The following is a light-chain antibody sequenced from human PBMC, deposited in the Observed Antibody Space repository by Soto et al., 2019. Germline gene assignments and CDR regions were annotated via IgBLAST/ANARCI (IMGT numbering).Light chain of an antibody. CDR2: KVS. Sequence: DIQMTQSPSTLSASVGERVTITCRASQSVSNWLAWYQQKPGKAPKLLIQKVSSLESGVPPRFSGDGSGTEFTLTISSLQRDDFGIYYCQQYSRLWSFGQGTKVDIK. V-gene: IGKV1-5*03. J-gene: IGKJ1*01. CDR1: QSVSNW. CDR3: QQYSRLWS.